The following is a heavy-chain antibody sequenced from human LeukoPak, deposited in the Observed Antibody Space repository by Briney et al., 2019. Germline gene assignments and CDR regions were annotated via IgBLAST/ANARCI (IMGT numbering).Heavy chain of an antibody. V-gene: IGHV4-39*01. Sequence: PSETLSLTCTVSGASISRGTYYWGWIRQSPEKGLEWIGSIDSSGTTHYNSSLKSRIITSVDTSKNQVSLNLTSVTFADTAVYYCARHGYIQFWLYWGQGTQVIVSS. D-gene: IGHD5-18*01. CDR2: IDSSGTT. CDR3: ARHGYIQFWLY. J-gene: IGHJ4*02. CDR1: GASISRGTYY.